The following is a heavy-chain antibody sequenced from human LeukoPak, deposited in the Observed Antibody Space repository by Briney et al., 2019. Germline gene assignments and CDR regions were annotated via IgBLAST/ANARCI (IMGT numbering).Heavy chain of an antibody. CDR3: TIIPYYYDSTGPAVDY. CDR1: GFTFSNAW. Sequence: GGSLRLSCAASGFTFSNAWMSWVRQAPGKGLEWVGRIKSKTDGGTTDYAAPVKGRFTISRDDSKNTLYLQMNSLKTEDTAVYYCTIIPYYYDSTGPAVDYWGQGTLVTVSS. D-gene: IGHD3-22*01. J-gene: IGHJ4*02. CDR2: IKSKTDGGTT. V-gene: IGHV3-15*01.